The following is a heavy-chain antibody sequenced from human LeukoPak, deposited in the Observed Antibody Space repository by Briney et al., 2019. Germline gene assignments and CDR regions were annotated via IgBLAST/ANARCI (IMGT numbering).Heavy chain of an antibody. J-gene: IGHJ3*02. CDR1: GFTFRTYA. Sequence: GGSLRLSCAASGFTFRTYAMSWLRQAPGKGLEWVSAISGGGSGGSTYYADSVKGRFTISRDNSKNTLYLQMSSLRGEDTAVYYCAKRPSTSWYEDTFDIWGQGTMVTVSS. D-gene: IGHD2-2*01. V-gene: IGHV3-23*01. CDR3: AKRPSTSWYEDTFDI. CDR2: ISGGGSGGST.